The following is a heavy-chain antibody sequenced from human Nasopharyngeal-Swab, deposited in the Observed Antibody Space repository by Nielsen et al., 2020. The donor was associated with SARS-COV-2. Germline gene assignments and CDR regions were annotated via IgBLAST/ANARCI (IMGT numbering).Heavy chain of an antibody. CDR3: ARAGTIFGVVIIHFDY. V-gene: IGHV4-31*03. J-gene: IGHJ4*02. Sequence: LRLFCTVSGVSISSGGYYWSWIRQHPGKGLEWIGYIYYSGSTYYNPSLKSRVTISVDTSKNQFSLKLSSVTAADTAVYYCARAGTIFGVVIIHFDYWGQGTLVTVSS. CDR1: GVSISSGGYY. D-gene: IGHD3-3*01. CDR2: IYYSGST.